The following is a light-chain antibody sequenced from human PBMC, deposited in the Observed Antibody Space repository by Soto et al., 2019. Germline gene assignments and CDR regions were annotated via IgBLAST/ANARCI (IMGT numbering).Light chain of an antibody. CDR2: EVS. J-gene: IGLJ3*02. Sequence: QSALTQPASVSASPGQSITISCIGTSSDIGGYSYVSWYQQHPGKAPKLMIYEVSNRPSGVSNRFSGSKSGNTASLTISGLQAEDEADYYCSSYTSSSTWVFGGGTKLTVL. V-gene: IGLV2-14*01. CDR1: SSDIGGYSY. CDR3: SSYTSSSTWV.